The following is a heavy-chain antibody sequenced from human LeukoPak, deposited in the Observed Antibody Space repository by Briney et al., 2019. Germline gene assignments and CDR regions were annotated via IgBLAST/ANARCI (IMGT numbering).Heavy chain of an antibody. Sequence: SETLSLTCTVSGGSISSGGYYWSWIRQPPGKGLEWIGYIYHSGSTYYNPSLKSRVTISVDRSKNQFSLKLSSVTAADTTVYYCASYNSGSYYRNWFAPWGQGTLVTVSS. D-gene: IGHD1-26*01. CDR2: IYHSGST. J-gene: IGHJ5*02. V-gene: IGHV4-30-2*01. CDR3: ASYNSGSYYRNWFAP. CDR1: GGSISSGGYY.